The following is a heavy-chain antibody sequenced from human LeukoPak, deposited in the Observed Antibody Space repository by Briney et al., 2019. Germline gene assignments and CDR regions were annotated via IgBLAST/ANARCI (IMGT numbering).Heavy chain of an antibody. V-gene: IGHV4-59*01. J-gene: IGHJ1*01. CDR2: IDYSGGT. D-gene: IGHD6-13*01. CDR3: ARSGGLYTSTWYFHR. Sequence: SETLSLTCTVSGGSISSYYWSWIRQPPGKGLEWIGYIDYSGGTIHNPSLKSRVTISVNTSKNQFSLQLTSVTAADTAVYYCARSGGLYTSTWYFHRWGQGTLVTVSS. CDR1: GGSISSYY.